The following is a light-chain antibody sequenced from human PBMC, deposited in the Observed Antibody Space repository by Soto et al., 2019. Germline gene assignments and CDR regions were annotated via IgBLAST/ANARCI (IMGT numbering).Light chain of an antibody. CDR3: QQYYGYPLT. CDR2: GAS. CDR1: QDISSY. V-gene: IGKV1-8*01. Sequence: AIRMTQSPSSLSASTGDRVTITCRASQDISSYLAWYQQKPGKAPKLLIYGASTLQSGVPSRFSGSGSGTDFTLTISCLQSEDFASYYCQQYYGYPLTFGGGTNVEIK. J-gene: IGKJ4*01.